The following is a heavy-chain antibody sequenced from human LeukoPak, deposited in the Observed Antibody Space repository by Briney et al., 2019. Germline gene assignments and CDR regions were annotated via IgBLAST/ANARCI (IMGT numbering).Heavy chain of an antibody. Sequence: GGSLRLSCAASGFTFSTYAVNWVRQAPGKGLEWVSTISGSGGSTYYADSVKGRFTISRDNFKKTLYLQMNTLRAEDTAVHYCAKVGMAAPGYYFDYWGQGTLVTVSS. V-gene: IGHV3-23*01. CDR2: ISGSGGST. CDR1: GFTFSTYA. J-gene: IGHJ4*02. D-gene: IGHD6-13*01. CDR3: AKVGMAAPGYYFDY.